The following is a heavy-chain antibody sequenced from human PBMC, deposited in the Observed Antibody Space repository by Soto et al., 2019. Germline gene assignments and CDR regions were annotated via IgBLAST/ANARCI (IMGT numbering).Heavy chain of an antibody. V-gene: IGHV5-51*01. Sequence: GESLKISCKGSGYSFTSYWIGWVRQMPGKGLEWMGIIYPGDSDTRYSPSFQGQVTISADKSISTAYLQWSSLKASDTAMYYCARLTFTETNYYYDYMDVWGKGTTVTVSS. J-gene: IGHJ6*03. CDR2: IYPGDSDT. CDR1: GYSFTSYW. D-gene: IGHD4-17*01. CDR3: ARLTFTETNYYYDYMDV.